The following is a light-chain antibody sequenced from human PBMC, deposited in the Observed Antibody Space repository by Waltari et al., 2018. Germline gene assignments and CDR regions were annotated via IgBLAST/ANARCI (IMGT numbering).Light chain of an antibody. CDR1: NYINMN. CDR3: QQTYTTPPIH. V-gene: IGKV1-39*01. J-gene: IGKJ5*01. Sequence: DIQMTQSPSSLSASVGDRVTITCRASNYINMNLNWYHQRPGPAPKVVIYRTSTWQTGVPSMFSGSGSGTEFTLTIAGLQPEDFGTYYCQQTYTTPPIHFGQGTRLDI. CDR2: RTS.